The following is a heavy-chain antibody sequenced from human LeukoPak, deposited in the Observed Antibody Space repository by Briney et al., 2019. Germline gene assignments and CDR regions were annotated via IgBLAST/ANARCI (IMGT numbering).Heavy chain of an antibody. J-gene: IGHJ6*03. CDR1: GFTVSSSY. CDR3: ARDNPTGAGVSIDV. D-gene: IGHD6-13*01. Sequence: GGSLRLSCAASGFTVSSSYMAWVRQGPGEGLEWVSLIYIGNTTYYADSVKGRFTISRDNSKNTLYLQMNSLRAEDTALYYCARDNPTGAGVSIDVWVKGTMVTVSS. V-gene: IGHV3-53*01. CDR2: IYIGNTT.